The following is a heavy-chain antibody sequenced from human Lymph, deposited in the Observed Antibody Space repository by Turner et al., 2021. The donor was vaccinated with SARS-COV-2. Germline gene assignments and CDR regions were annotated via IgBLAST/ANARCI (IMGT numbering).Heavy chain of an antibody. Sequence: QVQLVAVGGGVVQPGRSMRLSCAASGFTFSSYSMHWVRQAPGKGLEWVVGISFDGNNKYYTDPVKGGFTISRDNSENTLYLQLNSLRPEDTAVYYCARGDYYGSGTYPGKTFDYWGQGTLVTVSS. D-gene: IGHD3-10*01. CDR1: GFTFSSYS. CDR2: ISFDGNNK. CDR3: ARGDYYGSGTYPGKTFDY. J-gene: IGHJ4*02. V-gene: IGHV3-30*10.